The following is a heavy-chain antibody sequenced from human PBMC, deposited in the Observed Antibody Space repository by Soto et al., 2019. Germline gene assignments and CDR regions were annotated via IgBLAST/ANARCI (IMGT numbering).Heavy chain of an antibody. J-gene: IGHJ4*02. V-gene: IGHV1-46*03. CDR1: GYTFTSYY. Sequence: QVQLVQSGAEVMQPGASVKVSCKASGYTFTSYYIQWVRQAPGQGLEWMGIINPSGGSTNYAQKVQGRVTMTRDTSTSTVYMERSSLRSEDTAIYYCSRGYPPRDQLGNLPGAFWGQGTLVTVSS. CDR3: SRGYPPRDQLGNLPGAF. D-gene: IGHD1-1*01. CDR2: INPSGGST.